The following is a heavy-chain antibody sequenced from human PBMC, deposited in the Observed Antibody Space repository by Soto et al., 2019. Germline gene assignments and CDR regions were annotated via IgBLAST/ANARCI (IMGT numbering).Heavy chain of an antibody. CDR3: ARYNAASGTYYFDY. CDR2: IYHSGSA. CDR1: GDSVSSRFW. V-gene: IGHV4-4*02. D-gene: IGHD6-13*01. J-gene: IGHJ4*02. Sequence: SETLSLTCAVSGDSVSSRFWWSWVRQSPGKGLEWIGEIYHSGSANYNPSLKSRVTMSVDNSKNQFSLKLNSVTAADTAVYYCARYNAASGTYYFDYWGQGNLVTVSS.